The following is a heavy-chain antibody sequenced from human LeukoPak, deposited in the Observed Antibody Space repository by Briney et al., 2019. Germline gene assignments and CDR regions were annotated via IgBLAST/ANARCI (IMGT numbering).Heavy chain of an antibody. J-gene: IGHJ4*02. CDR3: AKKRHDFWSGYDFIDY. CDR1: GFTFSNAW. CDR2: IKSKTDGGTT. D-gene: IGHD3-3*01. Sequence: TGGSLRLSCAASGFTFSNAWMSWVRQAPGKGLEWVGRIKSKTDGGTTDYAAPVKGRFTISRDDSKNTLYLQMNSLRAEDTAVYYCAKKRHDFWSGYDFIDYWGQGTVVTVSS. V-gene: IGHV3-15*01.